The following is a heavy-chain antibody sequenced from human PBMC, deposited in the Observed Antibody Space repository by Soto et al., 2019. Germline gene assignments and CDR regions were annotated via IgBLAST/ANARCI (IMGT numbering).Heavy chain of an antibody. CDR2: VNPNSGYT. D-gene: IGHD5-18*01. V-gene: IGHV1-8*01. CDR1: GYTFTNYD. J-gene: IGHJ4*02. CDR3: ARSYSYGWTDY. Sequence: ASVKVSCKASGYTFTNYDITWVRQAAGQGLEWVGWVNPNSGYTAYAQKFVGRVTMTRNTPLRTAYMELSSLTSGDTAVYYCARSYSYGWTDYWGQGTLVTVS.